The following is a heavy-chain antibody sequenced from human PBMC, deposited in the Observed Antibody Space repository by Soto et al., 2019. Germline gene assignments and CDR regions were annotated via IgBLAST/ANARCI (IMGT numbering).Heavy chain of an antibody. CDR3: ARDLGYGSNPLDP. D-gene: IGHD6-13*01. V-gene: IGHV3-30*16. J-gene: IGHJ5*02. CDR2: ISYDVGTK. CDR1: GFSFSSYT. Sequence: GWSLRLSCTASGFSFSSYTMHWVRQAPGKGLEWVAFISYDVGTKNYADSVKGRFSISRDNSKKILYLDMDSLRPEDTATYYCARDLGYGSNPLDPWGQGTLVTVS.